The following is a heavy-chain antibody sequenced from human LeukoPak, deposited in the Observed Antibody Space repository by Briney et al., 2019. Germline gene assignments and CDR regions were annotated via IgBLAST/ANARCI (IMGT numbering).Heavy chain of an antibody. CDR2: IGADGTDI. CDR3: ARELPSSGYFDY. V-gene: IGHV3-64*01. Sequence: PGGSLRLSCTASGFAFSTYFMHWVRQAPGKGLEYVSSIGADGTDIYYANSVNGRFTISRDNSKNTLYLQMGSLRPEDTAIYYCARELPSSGYFDYWGQGTLVTVSS. CDR1: GFAFSTYF. J-gene: IGHJ4*02. D-gene: IGHD3-22*01.